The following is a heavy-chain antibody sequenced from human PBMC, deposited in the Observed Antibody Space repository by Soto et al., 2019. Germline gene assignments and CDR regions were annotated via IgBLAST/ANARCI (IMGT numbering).Heavy chain of an antibody. CDR3: ARESAEISRYFDWLLSWFDP. J-gene: IGHJ5*02. CDR2: IIPIFGTA. CDR1: GGTFSSYA. D-gene: IGHD3-9*01. Sequence: SVKVSCKASGGTFSSYAISWVRQAPGQGLEWMGGIIPIFGTANYAQKFQGRVTITADESTSTAYMELSSLRSEDTAVYYCARESAEISRYFDWLLSWFDPWGQGTLVTVS. V-gene: IGHV1-69*13.